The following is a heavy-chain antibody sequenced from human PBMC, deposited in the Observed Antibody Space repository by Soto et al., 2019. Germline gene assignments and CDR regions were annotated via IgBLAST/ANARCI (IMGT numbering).Heavy chain of an antibody. D-gene: IGHD1-1*01. V-gene: IGHV4-34*01. Sequence: SETLSLTCAVYGGSFSGYYWSWIRQPPGKGLEWIGEINHSGSTNYNPSLKSRVTISVDTSKNQFSLKLSSVTAADTAVYYCARGYNRLDYFDYWGQGTLVTVSS. CDR2: INHSGST. J-gene: IGHJ4*02. CDR3: ARGYNRLDYFDY. CDR1: GGSFSGYY.